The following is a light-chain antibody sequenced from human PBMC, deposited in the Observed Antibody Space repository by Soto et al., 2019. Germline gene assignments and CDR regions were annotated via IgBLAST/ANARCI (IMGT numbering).Light chain of an antibody. J-gene: IGKJ1*01. CDR1: QTISSW. V-gene: IGKV1-5*03. Sequence: DIQMSQSPSTLSGSVGDRVTITCRASQTISSWLAWYQQKPGKAPKLLIYKASTLKSGVPSRFSGSGSGTDFTLTISSLQPEDVATYYCQKYNSAPWTFGQGTKVDIK. CDR3: QKYNSAPWT. CDR2: KAS.